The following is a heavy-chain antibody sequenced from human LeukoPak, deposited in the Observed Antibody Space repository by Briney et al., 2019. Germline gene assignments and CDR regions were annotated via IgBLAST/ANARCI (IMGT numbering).Heavy chain of an antibody. CDR1: GGTFRGYY. V-gene: IGHV4-34*01. D-gene: IGHD6-13*01. J-gene: IGHJ4*02. Sequence: PSETLSLTCAVYGGTFRGYYWSWIRQPPGKGLEWMGEINHSGNTNYNPSLKSRVTISVDTSKNQFSLKLSSMTAADRALYYCARTAVGGTRGLDYWGQGTLVTVSS. CDR3: ARTAVGGTRGLDY. CDR2: INHSGNT.